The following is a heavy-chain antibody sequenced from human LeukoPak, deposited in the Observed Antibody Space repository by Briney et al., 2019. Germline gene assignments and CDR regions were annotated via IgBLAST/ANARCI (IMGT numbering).Heavy chain of an antibody. V-gene: IGHV4-39*01. Sequence: SETLSLTCTVSGGSISSSSYYWGWIRQPPGKGLEWIGSIYYSGSTYYNPSLKSRVTISVDTSKNQFSLKLSFVTAADTAVYYCASIYYYDSSGYYPYYYYGMDVWGQGTTVTVSS. J-gene: IGHJ6*02. CDR1: GGSISSSSYY. CDR3: ASIYYYDSSGYYPYYYYGMDV. D-gene: IGHD3-22*01. CDR2: IYYSGST.